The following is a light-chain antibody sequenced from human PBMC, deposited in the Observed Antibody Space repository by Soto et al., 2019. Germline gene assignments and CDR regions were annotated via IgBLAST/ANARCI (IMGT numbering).Light chain of an antibody. CDR3: QSYDNPNQG. CDR2: EDN. Sequence: NFMLTQPHSVSESPGKTVTISCTGSSGSIASNYVQWYQQRPGSAPTTVIYEDNQRPSGVPDRFSGSVDRSSKSASLTISGRKTEDEADYSCQSYDNPNQGFGGGTQLTVL. J-gene: IGLJ3*02. CDR1: SGSIASNY. V-gene: IGLV6-57*02.